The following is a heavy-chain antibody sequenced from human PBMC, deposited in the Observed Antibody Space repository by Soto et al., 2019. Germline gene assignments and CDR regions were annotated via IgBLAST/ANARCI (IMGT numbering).Heavy chain of an antibody. CDR1: GFTFSSFW. V-gene: IGHV3-7*03. Sequence: GGSLRLSCAASGFTFSSFWMSWVRQAPVKGLEWVANIKTDGSETHYVDSVKGRFTISRDNPKTSLFLQMNSLRVEDTAVYFCTSDRYPRFYHGSGSYPYYWGQGTPVTVSS. J-gene: IGHJ4*02. CDR3: TSDRYPRFYHGSGSYPYY. CDR2: IKTDGSET. D-gene: IGHD3-10*01.